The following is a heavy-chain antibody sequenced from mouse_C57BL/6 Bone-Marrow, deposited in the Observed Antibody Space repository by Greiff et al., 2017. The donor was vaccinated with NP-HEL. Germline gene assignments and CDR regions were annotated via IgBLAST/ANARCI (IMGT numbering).Heavy chain of an antibody. D-gene: IGHD1-1*01. CDR3: AREGTVAFDY. J-gene: IGHJ2*01. CDR1: GYTFTSYG. Sequence: VMLVESGAELARPGASVKLSCKASGYTFTSYGISWVKQRTGQGLEWIGEIYPRSGNTYYNEKFKGKATLTADKSSSTAYMELRSLTSEDSAVYFCAREGTVAFDYWGQGTTLTVSS. V-gene: IGHV1-81*01. CDR2: IYPRSGNT.